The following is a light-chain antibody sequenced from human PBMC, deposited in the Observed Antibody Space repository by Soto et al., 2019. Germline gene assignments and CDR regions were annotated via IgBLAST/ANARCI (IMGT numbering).Light chain of an antibody. CDR1: SSDVGGYNY. V-gene: IGLV2-14*01. CDR3: ASYSSSSTLL. CDR2: DVS. J-gene: IGLJ2*01. Sequence: QSALTQPASVSGSPGQSITISCTGTSSDVGGYNYVSWYQQHPGKAHKLMIYDVSNRPSGVSNRFSGSKSGNTASLTISGLQAEDEADYYCASYSSSSTLLFGGGTKVTVL.